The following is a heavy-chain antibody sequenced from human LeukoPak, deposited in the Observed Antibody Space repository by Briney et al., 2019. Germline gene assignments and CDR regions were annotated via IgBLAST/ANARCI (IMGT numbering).Heavy chain of an antibody. J-gene: IGHJ4*02. CDR1: GYSISSGYY. CDR3: ARSYSGSYPYYYFDY. V-gene: IGHV4-38-2*02. D-gene: IGHD1-26*01. CDR2: IYHSGST. Sequence: SETLSLTCTVSGYSISSGYYWGWIRQPPGKGLEWIGSIYHSGSTYYNPSLKSRVTISVDTSKNQFSLRLSSVTAADTAVYYCARSYSGSYPYYYFDYWGQGTLVTVSS.